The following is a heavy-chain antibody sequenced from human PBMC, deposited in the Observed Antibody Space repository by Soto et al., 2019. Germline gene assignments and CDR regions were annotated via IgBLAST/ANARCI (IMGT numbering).Heavy chain of an antibody. J-gene: IGHJ5*01. V-gene: IGHV1-18*01. CDR3: ARDRSGWYDF. D-gene: IGHD6-19*01. CDR2: IRPHTGDT. Sequence: QVQLVQSAAEVGKPGASVKVSCKASGYTFTTIRLSWVRQAPGQGLEWMGWIRPHTGDTQYAQKFQGRVTMTADTATTTAYMEVRSLSPDDTAVFYCARDRSGWYDFWGQGTLVTVSS. CDR1: GYTFTTIR.